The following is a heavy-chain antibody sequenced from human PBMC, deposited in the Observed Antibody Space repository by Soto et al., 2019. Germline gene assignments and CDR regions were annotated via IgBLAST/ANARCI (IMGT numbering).Heavy chain of an antibody. CDR3: ARLEGLATISYYFDF. J-gene: IGHJ4*02. Sequence: SETLSLTCTVSGGSISSYYWSWIRQPPGKGLEWIGYIYYSGSTNYNPSLKSRVTISLDKSKSQFSLKLNSVTAADSAVYFCARLEGLATISYYFDFWGQGALVTVSS. D-gene: IGHD3-9*01. V-gene: IGHV4-59*08. CDR1: GGSISSYY. CDR2: IYYSGST.